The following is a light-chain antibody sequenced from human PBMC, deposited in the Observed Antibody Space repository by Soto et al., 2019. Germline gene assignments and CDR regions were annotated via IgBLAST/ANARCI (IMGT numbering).Light chain of an antibody. Sequence: DIHVTQSPSSVSASVGDRVTLTCRASQAITSWLAWYQQKPGRAPKLLIYSASSLQTGAPSRFTGSGSGTDVTLTITSRQPDDDSVYYCQQTRSFPLTFGGGTKVEI. CDR2: SAS. V-gene: IGKV1-12*01. CDR3: QQTRSFPLT. CDR1: QAITSW. J-gene: IGKJ4*01.